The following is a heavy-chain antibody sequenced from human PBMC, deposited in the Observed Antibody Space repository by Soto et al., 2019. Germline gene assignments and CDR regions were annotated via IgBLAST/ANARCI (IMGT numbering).Heavy chain of an antibody. J-gene: IGHJ4*02. Sequence: QVQLVQSGAEVKKPGSSVKVSCKASGGTFITCAFSWVRQAPGQGLEWMGGIIPIYGTTNYAQNFQGRLTITADKSTSTAYMELSSLTSEDTAVYYCARDYGDWGYYFDYWGQGTLVTVSS. CDR3: ARDYGDWGYYFDY. D-gene: IGHD2-21*01. V-gene: IGHV1-69*06. CDR2: IIPIYGTT. CDR1: GGTFITCA.